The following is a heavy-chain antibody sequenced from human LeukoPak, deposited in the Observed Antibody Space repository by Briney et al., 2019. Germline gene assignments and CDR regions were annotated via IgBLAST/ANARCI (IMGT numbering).Heavy chain of an antibody. CDR2: IKQDGREK. CDR1: GFTFSDYW. Sequence: GGSLRLSCAASGFTFSDYWMNWVRQAPGKGLEWVANIKQDGREKYYVDSVKGRFTISRDNSKNTLYLQMNSLRAEDTAVYYCAKAPYCGGDCYSNYYYYYMDVWGKGTTVTISS. V-gene: IGHV3-7*01. D-gene: IGHD2-21*02. J-gene: IGHJ6*03. CDR3: AKAPYCGGDCYSNYYYYYMDV.